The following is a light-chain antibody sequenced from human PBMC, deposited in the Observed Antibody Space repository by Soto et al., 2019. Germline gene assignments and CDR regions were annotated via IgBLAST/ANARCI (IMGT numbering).Light chain of an antibody. J-gene: IGLJ1*01. CDR3: SSHTSSGTYV. Sequence: QSVLTQPPSVSGSPGQSVTISCTGTSSDVGSYNRVSWFQQPPNTAPKLMIYEVSNRPSGVPDRFSGSKSGNTASLTISGLQAEDEADYYCSSHTSSGTYVFGTGTKVTVL. CDR2: EVS. CDR1: SSDVGSYNR. V-gene: IGLV2-18*02.